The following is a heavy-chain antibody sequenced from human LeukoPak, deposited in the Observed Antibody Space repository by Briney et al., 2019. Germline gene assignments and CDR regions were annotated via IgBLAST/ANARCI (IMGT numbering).Heavy chain of an antibody. CDR3: ARASCGGGTCYDSRGWFDP. D-gene: IGHD2-15*01. CDR1: GGSFSGYY. J-gene: IGHJ5*02. CDR2: INHSGST. Sequence: SETLSLTCAVYGGSFSGYYWSWIRQSPGKGLEWIGEINHSGSTNYHPSLTSRVIISVDTSKNQFSLKLSSVTAADTAVYYCARASCGGGTCYDSRGWFDPWGQGTLVTVSS. V-gene: IGHV4-34*01.